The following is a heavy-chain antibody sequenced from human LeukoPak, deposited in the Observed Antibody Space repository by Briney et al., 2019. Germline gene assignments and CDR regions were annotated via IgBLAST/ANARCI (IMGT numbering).Heavy chain of an antibody. V-gene: IGHV3-53*01. CDR1: GFTISTNY. CDR3: AGDRGVDGGYDYVGYYYYGMDV. D-gene: IGHD5-12*01. J-gene: IGHJ6*02. CDR2: IFSGGTT. Sequence: PGGSLRLSCAPSGFTISTNYMSWVRQAPGKGLEWVSVIFSGGTTYYADSVKGRFTISRDNSKNMLYLQMKSLRAEDTAVYYCAGDRGVDGGYDYVGYYYYGMDVWGQGTTVTVSS.